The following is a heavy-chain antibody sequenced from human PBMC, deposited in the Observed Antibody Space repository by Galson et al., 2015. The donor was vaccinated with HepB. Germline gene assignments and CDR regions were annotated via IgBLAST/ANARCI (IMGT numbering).Heavy chain of an antibody. Sequence: SLRLSCAASGFTFSIYAMHWVRQAPGKGLEWVAVISYDGSNKYYADSVKGRFTISRDNSKNTLYLQMNSLRAEDTAVYYCARSGYSSSWYPTDYWGQGTLVTVSS. V-gene: IGHV3-30-3*01. CDR3: ARSGYSSSWYPTDY. CDR1: GFTFSIYA. J-gene: IGHJ4*02. D-gene: IGHD6-13*01. CDR2: ISYDGSNK.